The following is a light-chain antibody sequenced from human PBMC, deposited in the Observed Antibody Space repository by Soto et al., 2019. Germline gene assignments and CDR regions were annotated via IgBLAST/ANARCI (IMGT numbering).Light chain of an antibody. CDR2: RAS. CDR3: QQYNNWPGT. V-gene: IGKV3-15*01. CDR1: LSVSSY. J-gene: IGKJ1*01. Sequence: DILMTQSPATLSLSPGVRATLSCRASLSVSSYLAWYQQKPGQAPKLLIHRASTRATGIPARFSGSGSGTEFTLTISSLQSEDFAVYFCQQYNNWPGTFGQGTKVEIK.